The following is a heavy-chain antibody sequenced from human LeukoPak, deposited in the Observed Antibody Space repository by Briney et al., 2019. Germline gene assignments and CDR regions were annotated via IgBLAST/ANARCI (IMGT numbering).Heavy chain of an antibody. D-gene: IGHD4-17*01. CDR2: IKQDGSEK. CDR3: ASGGDYADDYLDY. V-gene: IGHV3-7*01. J-gene: IGHJ4*02. Sequence: GGSLRLSCAASGFTFSSYWMSWVRQAPGKGLEWVANIKQDGSEKYYVDSVKGRFTISRDNAKNSLYLQMNSLRAEDTAVYYCASGGDYADDYLDYWGQGTLVTVSS. CDR1: GFTFSSYW.